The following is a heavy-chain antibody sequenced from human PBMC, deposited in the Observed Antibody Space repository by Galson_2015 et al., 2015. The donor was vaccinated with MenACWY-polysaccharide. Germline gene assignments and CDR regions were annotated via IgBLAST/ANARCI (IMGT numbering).Heavy chain of an antibody. CDR1: GFTFSAYT. J-gene: IGHJ4*02. CDR3: VKAHETSGWNRGPGY. D-gene: IGHD6-19*01. V-gene: IGHV3-23*01. CDR2: ISIDGRNT. Sequence: LRLSCAASGFTFSAYTMSWIRQAPGKGLEWVTVISIDGRNTYYADPVKGRFTISRDNSKNTLFLQMNGLTAEDTAVYYCVKAHETSGWNRGPGYWGQGALVTVSS.